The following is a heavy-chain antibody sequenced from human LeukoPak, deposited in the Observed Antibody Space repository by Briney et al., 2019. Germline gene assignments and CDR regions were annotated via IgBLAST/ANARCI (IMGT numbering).Heavy chain of an antibody. CDR1: GGTFSSYA. CDR2: IIPIFGTA. CDR3: ARGYSGYLLHDY. V-gene: IGHV1-69*13. D-gene: IGHD5-12*01. J-gene: IGHJ4*02. Sequence: SVKVSCKASGGTFSSYAISWVRQAPGQGLEWMGGIIPIFGTANYAQKFQGRVTITAAESTSTAYMELSSLRSEDTAVYYCARGYSGYLLHDYWGQGTLVTVSS.